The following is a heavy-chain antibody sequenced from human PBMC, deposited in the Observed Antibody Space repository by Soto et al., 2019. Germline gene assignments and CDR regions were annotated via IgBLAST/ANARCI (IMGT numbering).Heavy chain of an antibody. Sequence: GGSLRLSCAASGFTFSSYTMSWVRQAPGKGLEWVSAISGGADYTYYADSVKGRFTISRDNSKNTVYLQMNSLRAEDTAIYYCAKDVGLNPSNFDYWGQGSLVTVSS. CDR3: AKDVGLNPSNFDY. CDR2: ISGGADYT. J-gene: IGHJ4*02. V-gene: IGHV3-23*01. CDR1: GFTFSSYT. D-gene: IGHD2-8*01.